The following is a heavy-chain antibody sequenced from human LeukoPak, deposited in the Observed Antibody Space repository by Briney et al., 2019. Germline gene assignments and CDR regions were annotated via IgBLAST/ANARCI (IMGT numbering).Heavy chain of an antibody. J-gene: IGHJ4*02. D-gene: IGHD3-22*01. CDR1: GVSIRSYY. CDR2: TQYSGST. CDR3: VRDVRLYDSSGYVYFDY. V-gene: IGHV4-59*01. Sequence: SETLSLTCSVSGVSIRSYYWSWIRQSPGKGLEWIGYTQYSGSTKYNPSLKSRVTISLDTSKRQFSLKLSSVTVADTAVYYCVRDVRLYDSSGYVYFDYWGQGTLVTVSS.